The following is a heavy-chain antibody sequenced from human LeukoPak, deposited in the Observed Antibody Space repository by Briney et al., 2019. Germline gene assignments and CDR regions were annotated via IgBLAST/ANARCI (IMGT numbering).Heavy chain of an antibody. D-gene: IGHD5-18*01. CDR3: AKDPDTAMVPRYFDY. CDR1: GFTFSSYS. J-gene: IGHJ4*02. V-gene: IGHV3-21*01. CDR2: ISSSSSYI. Sequence: GGSLRLSCAASGFTFSSYSMNWVRQAPGKGLEWVSSISSSSSYIYYADSVKGRFTISRDNAKNTLYLQMNSLRAEDTAVYYCAKDPDTAMVPRYFDYWGQGTLVTVSS.